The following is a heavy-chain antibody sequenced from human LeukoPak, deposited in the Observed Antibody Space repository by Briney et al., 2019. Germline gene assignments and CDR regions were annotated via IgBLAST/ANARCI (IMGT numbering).Heavy chain of an antibody. D-gene: IGHD3-16*02. CDR1: GFTFSSNW. CDR2: IKQDGSEK. Sequence: GGSLGLSCAASGFTFSSNWMSWVRQAPGKGLEWVANIKQDGSEKYYVDSVKGRFTISRDNAKNSLYLQMNSLRAEDTAVYYCAREYRGLDVWGKGTTVTVSS. J-gene: IGHJ6*04. CDR3: AREYRGLDV. V-gene: IGHV3-7*01.